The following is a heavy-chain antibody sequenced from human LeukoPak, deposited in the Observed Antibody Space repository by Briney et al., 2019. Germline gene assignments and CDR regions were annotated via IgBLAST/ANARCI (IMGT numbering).Heavy chain of an antibody. Sequence: ASVKVSCKASGYTFTSYGISWERQAPGQGLEWMGWISAYNGNTNYAQKLQGRVTMTTDTSTSTAYMELRSLRSDDTAVYYCARSGLIYYDSSGYSGYWGQGTLVTVSS. CDR3: ARSGLIYYDSSGYSGY. D-gene: IGHD3-22*01. CDR2: ISAYNGNT. V-gene: IGHV1-18*01. J-gene: IGHJ4*02. CDR1: GYTFTSYG.